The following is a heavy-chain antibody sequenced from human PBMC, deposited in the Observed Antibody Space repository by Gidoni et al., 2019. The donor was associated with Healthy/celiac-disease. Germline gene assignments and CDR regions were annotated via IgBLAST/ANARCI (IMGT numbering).Heavy chain of an antibody. CDR1: GGTLSSYA. V-gene: IGHV1-69*09. D-gene: IGHD4-17*01. Sequence: QVQLVQSGAEVKKPGSSVKVSCKASGGTLSSYAISWVRQAPGQGLEWMGRIIPILGIANYAQKFQGRVTITADKSTRTAYMGLSSLRSEDTAVYYCARDYGGNPGPRYWGQGTLVTVSS. J-gene: IGHJ4*02. CDR3: ARDYGGNPGPRY. CDR2: IIPILGIA.